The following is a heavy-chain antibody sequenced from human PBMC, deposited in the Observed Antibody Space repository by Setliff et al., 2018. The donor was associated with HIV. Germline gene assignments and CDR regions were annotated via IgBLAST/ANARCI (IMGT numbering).Heavy chain of an antibody. Sequence: GGSLRLSCAASGFTFSSYEMNWVRQAPGKGLEWVSYISSSGGTIYYADSVKGRFTISRDNAKKSLCLQMNSLRADDTAVYYCARAFSGYYFDYWGQGTLVTVSS. CDR3: ARAFSGYYFDY. V-gene: IGHV3-48*03. D-gene: IGHD3-3*01. J-gene: IGHJ4*02. CDR1: GFTFSSYE. CDR2: ISSSGGTI.